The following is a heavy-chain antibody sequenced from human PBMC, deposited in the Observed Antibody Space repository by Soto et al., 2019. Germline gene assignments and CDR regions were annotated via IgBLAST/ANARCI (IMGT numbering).Heavy chain of an antibody. CDR2: IYYSGST. CDR1: GGSISSYY. D-gene: IGHD3-16*01. J-gene: IGHJ6*02. V-gene: IGHV4-59*01. CDR3: ARWGGNPYYYYGMDV. Sequence: QVQLQESGPGLVKPSETLSLTCTVSGGSISSYYWSWIRQPPGKGLEWIGDIYYSGSTNYNPSLKSRVTISVDTSKNQFSLKLSSVTAADTAVYYCARWGGNPYYYYGMDVWGQGTTVTVSS.